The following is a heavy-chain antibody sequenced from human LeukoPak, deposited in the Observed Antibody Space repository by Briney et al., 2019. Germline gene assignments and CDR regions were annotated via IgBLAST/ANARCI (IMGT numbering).Heavy chain of an antibody. V-gene: IGHV3-53*01. CDR1: GFTVSSNY. Sequence: AGGSLRLSCAASGFTVSSNYMSWVRQAPGKGMEWVSVIYSGGSTYYADSVKGRFTTSRDNSKNTLYLQMNSLRAEDAAVHYCARVPSWDYYYYMDVWGKGTTVTVSS. CDR3: ARVPSWDYYYYMDV. J-gene: IGHJ6*03. CDR2: IYSGGST. D-gene: IGHD3-16*01.